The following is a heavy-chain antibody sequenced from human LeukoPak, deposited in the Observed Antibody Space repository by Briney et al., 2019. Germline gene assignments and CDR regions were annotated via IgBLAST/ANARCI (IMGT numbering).Heavy chain of an antibody. J-gene: IGHJ5*02. CDR2: IYTSGST. V-gene: IGHV4-4*09. Sequence: SETLSFTCTVSGGSISSYYWSWIRQPPGKGLEWIGYIYTSGSTNYNPSLKSRVTISVDTSKNQFSLNLSSVTAADTAVYYCAKTGRPNNSGWYRWFDPWGQGTLVTVSS. CDR3: AKTGRPNNSGWYRWFDP. CDR1: GGSISSYY. D-gene: IGHD6-19*01.